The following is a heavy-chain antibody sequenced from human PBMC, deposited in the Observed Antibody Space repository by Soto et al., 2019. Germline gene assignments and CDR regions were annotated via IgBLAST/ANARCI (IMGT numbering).Heavy chain of an antibody. CDR1: GFTFRNAW. D-gene: IGHD3-22*01. J-gene: IGHJ4*02. V-gene: IGHV3-15*01. CDR2: IKIKTDGGTT. CDR3: TTDGRWLDDY. Sequence: GGSLRLSCAASGFTFRNAWMSWVRQAPGKGLEWVGRIKIKTDGGTTDYAAPVKGRFTISRDDSKNTLYLQMNSLKTEDTAVYYCTTDGRWLDDYWGQGTLVTVSS.